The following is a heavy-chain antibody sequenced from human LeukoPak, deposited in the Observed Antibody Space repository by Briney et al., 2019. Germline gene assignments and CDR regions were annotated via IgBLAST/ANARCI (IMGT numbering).Heavy chain of an antibody. Sequence: PSETLSLTCTVSGGSISSGSYYWSWIRQPPGKGLEWIGNIYYGGTTYYNPSLKSRVTISVDTSKNQFSLKLSSVAASDTSIYYCSSTRLGYSGGWHWGQGTLVTVSS. CDR1: GGSISSGSYY. CDR2: IYYGGTT. V-gene: IGHV4-39*01. CDR3: SSTRLGYSGGWH. J-gene: IGHJ4*02. D-gene: IGHD6-19*01.